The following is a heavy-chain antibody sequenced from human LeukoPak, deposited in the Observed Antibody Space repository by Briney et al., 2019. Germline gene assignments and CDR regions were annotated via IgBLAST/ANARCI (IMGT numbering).Heavy chain of an antibody. Sequence: SVKVSCKASGGTFSSYAISWVRQAPGQGLEWMGGIIPIFGTANYAQKFQGRVTITADKSTSTAYMELRSLRSDDTAVYYCARVRYNWNLPVGDYWGQGTLVTVSS. J-gene: IGHJ4*02. V-gene: IGHV1-69*06. CDR2: IIPIFGTA. D-gene: IGHD1-7*01. CDR3: ARVRYNWNLPVGDY. CDR1: GGTFSSYA.